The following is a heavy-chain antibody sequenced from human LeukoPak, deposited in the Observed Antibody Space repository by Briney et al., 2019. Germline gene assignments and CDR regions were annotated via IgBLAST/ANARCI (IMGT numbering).Heavy chain of an antibody. CDR3: AKDEAPPGGGLAS. Sequence: PGGSLRLSCAASGFTVSSTHMSWVRQAPGKGLEWVSAMYTGGTTYYADSVQGRFTIYRDNSKNTLYLQMNSLRAEDTAVYYCAKDEAPPGGGLASWGQGTLVSVSS. J-gene: IGHJ4*02. CDR2: MYTGGTT. CDR1: GFTVSSTH. D-gene: IGHD2-8*02. V-gene: IGHV3-53*01.